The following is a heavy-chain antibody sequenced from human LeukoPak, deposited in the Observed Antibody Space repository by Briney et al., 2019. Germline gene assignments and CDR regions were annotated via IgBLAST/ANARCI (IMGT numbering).Heavy chain of an antibody. CDR2: IYPGDSDT. V-gene: IGHV5-51*01. D-gene: IGHD5-18*01. CDR3: ARRMRTAMGNSGAFDI. Sequence: GESLKISCKGSGYSFTSYWIGWVRQMPGKGLEWMGIIYPGDSDTRYSPSFQGQVTISADKSICTAYLQWSSLKASDTAMYYCARRMRTAMGNSGAFDIWGQGTMVIVSS. CDR1: GYSFTSYW. J-gene: IGHJ3*02.